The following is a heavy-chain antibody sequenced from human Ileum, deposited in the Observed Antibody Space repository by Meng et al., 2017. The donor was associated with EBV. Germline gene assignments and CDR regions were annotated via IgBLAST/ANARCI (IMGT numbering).Heavy chain of an antibody. CDR3: ARESYSDSSGYYSLDY. D-gene: IGHD3-22*01. CDR1: GGSISSSNW. J-gene: IGHJ4*02. V-gene: IGHV4-4*02. Sequence: VQPQESGTGLLKPSGTLSLTCAVSGGSISSSNWWSWVRQAPGKGLEWIGEIHHTESTNYNPSLKSRVTISVDKSKNQFSLKLSSVTAADTAVYYCARESYSDSSGYYSLDYWGQGSLVTVSS. CDR2: IHHTEST.